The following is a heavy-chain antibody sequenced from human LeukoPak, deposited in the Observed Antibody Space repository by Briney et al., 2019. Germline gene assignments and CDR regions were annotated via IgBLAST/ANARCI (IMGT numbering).Heavy chain of an antibody. CDR3: ARGKPLADY. Sequence: PGGSLRLSCEASGFSFSTYSMNWVRQAPGKGLEWVSSIGSGSGNIYYADSVKGRFTISRDNAKISLYLHMNSLRAEDTAVYYCARGKPLADYWGQGTLVTVSS. CDR2: IGSGSGNI. J-gene: IGHJ4*02. D-gene: IGHD1-14*01. CDR1: GFSFSTYS. V-gene: IGHV3-21*01.